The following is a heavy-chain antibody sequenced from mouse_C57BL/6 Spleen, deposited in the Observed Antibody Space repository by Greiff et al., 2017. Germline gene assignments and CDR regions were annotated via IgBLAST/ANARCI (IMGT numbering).Heavy chain of an antibody. V-gene: IGHV2-5*01. CDR2: IWSGGST. Sequence: VKLMESGPGLVKPSQSLSITCTVSGFSLTSYGVHWVRQSPGKGLEWLGVIWSGGSTDYNAPLLSRLSISTDNSKNQVVFKMNSLQADDTAIYYCSINAMDYWGQGTSGTVSS. J-gene: IGHJ4*01. CDR1: GFSLTSYG. CDR3: SINAMDY.